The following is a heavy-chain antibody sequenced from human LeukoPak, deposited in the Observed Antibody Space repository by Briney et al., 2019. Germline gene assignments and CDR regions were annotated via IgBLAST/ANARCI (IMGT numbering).Heavy chain of an antibody. CDR1: GGSISSFY. CDR2: IHTSGST. J-gene: IGHJ4*02. CDR3: ARDHRSGMTTVSTGFDY. Sequence: SETLSLTCTVSGGSISSFYWSWIRQSAGKGLEWIGRIHTSGSTNYNPSLQSRLTMSLDTSKNQFSLKLTSVTAADTAVYYCARDHRSGMTTVSTGFDYWGQGALVTVSS. V-gene: IGHV4-4*07. D-gene: IGHD4-17*01.